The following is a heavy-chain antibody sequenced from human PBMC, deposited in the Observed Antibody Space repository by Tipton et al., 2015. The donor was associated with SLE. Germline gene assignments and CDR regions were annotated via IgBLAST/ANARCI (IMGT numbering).Heavy chain of an antibody. CDR3: ARHYGDYEVSYFDY. Sequence: TLSLTCTVSGYSISSCYYWGWIRQPPGRGLEWIGNIYEGGTTYYNPSLKSRVTISVDTSKNQFSLKMFSLTAADTAVYFCARHYGDYEVSYFDYWGHGTLVTVSS. J-gene: IGHJ4*01. CDR1: GYSISSCYY. CDR2: IYEGGTT. D-gene: IGHD4-17*01. V-gene: IGHV4-38-2*02.